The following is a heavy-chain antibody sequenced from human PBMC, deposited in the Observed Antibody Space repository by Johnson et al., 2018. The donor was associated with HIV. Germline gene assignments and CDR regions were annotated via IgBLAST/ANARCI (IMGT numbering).Heavy chain of an antibody. Sequence: VQLVESGGGLVQPGGSLRLSCIGSGFTFSHNWMSWVRQAPGKGPEWVANINHDVSAIHYVDSVKGRFTISRDNAKRSLFLQINSLRVEDTAVYFCGSLGDGHQKGAFEIWGHGTMVTVSS. CDR1: GFTFSHNW. D-gene: IGHD3-16*01. CDR2: INHDVSAI. CDR3: GSLGDGHQKGAFEI. J-gene: IGHJ3*02. V-gene: IGHV3-7*01.